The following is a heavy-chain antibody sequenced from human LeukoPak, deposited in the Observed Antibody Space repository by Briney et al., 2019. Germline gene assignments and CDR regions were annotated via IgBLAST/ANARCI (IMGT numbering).Heavy chain of an antibody. Sequence: SETLSLTCTVSGYSIRSGYYWGWIRQPPGEGLEWIGSIYQSGNTYYNMSLKSRVTISVDTSKNQFSLKLSSVTAADTAVYYCARDYLAVVDYWGQGTLVTVSS. D-gene: IGHD6-19*01. CDR1: GYSIRSGYY. V-gene: IGHV4-38-2*02. J-gene: IGHJ4*02. CDR3: ARDYLAVVDY. CDR2: IYQSGNT.